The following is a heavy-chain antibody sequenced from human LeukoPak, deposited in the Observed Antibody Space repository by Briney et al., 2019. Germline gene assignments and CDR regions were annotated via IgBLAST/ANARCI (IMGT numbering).Heavy chain of an antibody. Sequence: ASVTVSCKASGYTFTSYDINWVRQAPGQGLEWMGWMNPNSGNTGYAQKFQGRVTMTRNTSISTAHMELSSLRSEDTAVYYCARGQYYYDSSGYYGSPGNTFDYWGQGTLVTVSS. CDR1: GYTFTSYD. V-gene: IGHV1-8*01. CDR2: MNPNSGNT. D-gene: IGHD3-22*01. J-gene: IGHJ4*02. CDR3: ARGQYYYDSSGYYGSPGNTFDY.